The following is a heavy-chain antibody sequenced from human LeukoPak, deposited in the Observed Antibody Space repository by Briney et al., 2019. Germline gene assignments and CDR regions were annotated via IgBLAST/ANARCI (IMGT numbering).Heavy chain of an antibody. D-gene: IGHD2-21*02. J-gene: IGHJ4*02. V-gene: IGHV4-4*02. CDR2: IYHSGST. CDR3: ASVTAIRYYFDY. Sequence: PSETLSLTCAVSGGSISSSNWWSWVRPPPGKGLEWIGEIYHSGSTNYNPSLKSRVTISVGKSKNQFSLKLSSVTAADTAVYYCASVTAIRYYFDYWGQGTLVTVSS. CDR1: GGSISSSNW.